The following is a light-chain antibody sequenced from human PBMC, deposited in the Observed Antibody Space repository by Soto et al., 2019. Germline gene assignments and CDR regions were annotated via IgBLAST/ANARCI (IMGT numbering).Light chain of an antibody. CDR2: DAS. V-gene: IGKV3-11*01. Sequence: EIVLTHSPATLALSPCERATLSVRASQSVSSYLAWYQQKPGQAPRLLIYDASNRATGIPARFSGSGSGTDFTLTISRLEPEDFAVYYCHHYGSSPLTFGQGTRLEIK. J-gene: IGKJ5*01. CDR1: QSVSSY. CDR3: HHYGSSPLT.